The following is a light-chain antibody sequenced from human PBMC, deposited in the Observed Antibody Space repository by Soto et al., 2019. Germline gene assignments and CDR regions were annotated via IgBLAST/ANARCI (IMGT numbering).Light chain of an antibody. CDR3: SSYTSNSTRV. V-gene: IGLV2-14*02. Sequence: QSALTQPASVSGSPGQSITISCTGTSSDVGSYNLVSWYQQHPGKAPKLMIYEGSKRPSGVSNRFSGSKSGNTASLTISGLQAEDEADYYCSSYTSNSTRVFGGGTKLTVL. CDR2: EGS. J-gene: IGLJ3*02. CDR1: SSDVGSYNL.